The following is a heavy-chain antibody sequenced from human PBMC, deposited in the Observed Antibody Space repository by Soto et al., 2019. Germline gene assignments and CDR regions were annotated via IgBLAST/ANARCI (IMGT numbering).Heavy chain of an antibody. CDR2: ISYDGSNK. V-gene: IGHV3-30*18. D-gene: IGHD6-13*01. CDR1: GFTFSSYG. Sequence: SLRLSCAASGFTFSSYGMHWVRQAPGKGLEWVAVISYDGSNKYYADSVKGRFTISRDNSKNTLYLQMNSLRAEDTAVYYCAKNLERAAAGTFDYWAQGTLVTVPS. J-gene: IGHJ4*02. CDR3: AKNLERAAAGTFDY.